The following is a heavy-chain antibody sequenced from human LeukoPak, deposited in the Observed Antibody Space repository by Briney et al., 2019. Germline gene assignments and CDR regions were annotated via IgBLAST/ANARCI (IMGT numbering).Heavy chain of an antibody. Sequence: GGSLRLSCAASGFTFSSYSMNWVRQAPGKGLEWVSSISSSSSYTYYADSVKGRFTISRDNAKSSLYLQMNSLRAEDTAVYYCAREMSWSGRDYWGQGTLVTVSS. CDR1: GFTFSSYS. V-gene: IGHV3-21*04. CDR3: AREMSWSGRDY. CDR2: ISSSSSYT. D-gene: IGHD3-10*01. J-gene: IGHJ4*02.